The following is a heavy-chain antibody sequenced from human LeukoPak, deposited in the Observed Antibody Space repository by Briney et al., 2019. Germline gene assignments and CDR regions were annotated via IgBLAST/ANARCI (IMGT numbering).Heavy chain of an antibody. CDR1: GGTFSSYA. D-gene: IGHD6-13*01. V-gene: IGHV1-69*06. J-gene: IGHJ4*02. Sequence: PGASVKVSCKASGGTFSSYAISWVRQAPGQGLEWMGGIIPIFGTANYAQKFQGRVTMTEDTSTDTAYMELSSLRSEDTAVYYCATDLGSSSWSSPLHWGQGTLVTVSS. CDR3: ATDLGSSSWSSPLH. CDR2: IIPIFGTA.